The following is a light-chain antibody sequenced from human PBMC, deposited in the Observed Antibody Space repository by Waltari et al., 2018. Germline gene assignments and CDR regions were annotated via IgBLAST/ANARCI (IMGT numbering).Light chain of an antibody. V-gene: IGKV4-1*01. Sequence: DIVMTQSPDSLAVSLGERVTIDCTSSQSVLYSSTNKNYLAWYQQKPGQAPKLLIYRASTRESGVPDRFSGSGSGTDFTLTISSLQAEDVAVYYCQQYYGNPRTFGQGTKLEIK. CDR1: QSVLYSSTNKNY. CDR3: QQYYGNPRT. CDR2: RAS. J-gene: IGKJ2*01.